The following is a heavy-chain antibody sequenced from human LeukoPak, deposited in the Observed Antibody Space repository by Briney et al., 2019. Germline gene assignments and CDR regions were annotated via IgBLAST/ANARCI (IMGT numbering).Heavy chain of an antibody. CDR3: ARDGGITVAGSTWDY. D-gene: IGHD6-19*01. CDR2: IKQDGSDK. V-gene: IGHV3-7*01. CDR1: GFTFSSYW. J-gene: IGHJ4*02. Sequence: GGSLRLSCVASGFTFSSYWMSWVRQAPGKGLEWVANIKQDGSDKYYVDSVKGRFTISRDNAKESLYLQMNSLRAEDTAVYYCARDGGITVAGSTWDYWGQGTLVTVSS.